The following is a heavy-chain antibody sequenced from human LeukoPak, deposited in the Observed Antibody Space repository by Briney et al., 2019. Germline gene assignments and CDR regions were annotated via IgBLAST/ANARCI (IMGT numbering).Heavy chain of an antibody. CDR3: VRVWGHSGYDYFPFDY. Sequence: GGSLRLSCAGSGFTSSTYTMNWVRQAPGKGLEWVSSINGDGRYIYYADSMKGRFTISRDNAKNSLYLQMNSLRAEDTAMYYCVRVWGHSGYDYFPFDYWGQGTLVTVSS. D-gene: IGHD5-12*01. CDR1: GFTSSTYT. V-gene: IGHV3-21*01. CDR2: INGDGRYI. J-gene: IGHJ4*02.